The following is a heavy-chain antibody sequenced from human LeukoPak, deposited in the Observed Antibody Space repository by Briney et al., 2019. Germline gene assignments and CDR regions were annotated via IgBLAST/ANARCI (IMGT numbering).Heavy chain of an antibody. J-gene: IGHJ4*02. Sequence: SVKVSCKASGGTFSSYGISWVRQAPGQGLEWMGGIIPIFGTEKYAQKFQGRVTITTDESTSTAYMELSSLRSEDTAVYYCARGRPVVYWGQGTLVTVSS. CDR3: ARGRPVVY. CDR2: IIPIFGTE. V-gene: IGHV1-69*05. CDR1: GGTFSSYG.